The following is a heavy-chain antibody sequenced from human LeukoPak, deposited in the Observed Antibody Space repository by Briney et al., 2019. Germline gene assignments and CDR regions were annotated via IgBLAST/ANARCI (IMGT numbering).Heavy chain of an antibody. CDR3: ATRGDYMDV. Sequence: GGSLRLSCAASGFTFSNYAVSWVRQAPGKGLEWVSSVSGSAGNTFYADSVKGRFTISRDNSKNTLYLQMNSLRAEDTAVYYCATRGDYMDVWGKGTTVTVSS. CDR1: GFTFSNYA. J-gene: IGHJ6*03. D-gene: IGHD5-12*01. CDR2: VSGSAGNT. V-gene: IGHV3-23*01.